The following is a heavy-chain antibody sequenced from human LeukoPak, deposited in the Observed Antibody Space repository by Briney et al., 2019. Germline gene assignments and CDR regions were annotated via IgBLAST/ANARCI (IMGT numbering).Heavy chain of an antibody. CDR1: GGSLSAYY. J-gene: IGHJ6*03. CDR3: ARRRITMVRGRNYYYMDV. D-gene: IGHD3-10*01. V-gene: IGHV4-34*01. CDR2: INHGGST. Sequence: SETLSLTCAVYGGSLSAYYWTWIRQPPGKGLEWIGEINHGGSTNYNPSLKSRVTISVDTSKNQFSLKLSSVTAADTAVYYCARRRITMVRGRNYYYMDVWGKGTTVTISS.